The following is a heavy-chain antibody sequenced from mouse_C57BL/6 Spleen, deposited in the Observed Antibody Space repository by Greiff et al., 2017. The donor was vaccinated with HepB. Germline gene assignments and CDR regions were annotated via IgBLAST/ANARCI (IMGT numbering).Heavy chain of an antibody. Sequence: EVKLVESGGGLVKPGGSLKLSCAASGFTFSSYAMFWVRQTPEKRLEWVATISDGGSYTYYPDNVKGRFTISRDNAKNNLYLQMSHLKSEDTAMYYCARDTGYYFDYWGQGTTLTVSS. D-gene: IGHD4-1*01. CDR3: ARDTGYYFDY. CDR2: ISDGGSYT. V-gene: IGHV5-4*01. CDR1: GFTFSSYA. J-gene: IGHJ2*01.